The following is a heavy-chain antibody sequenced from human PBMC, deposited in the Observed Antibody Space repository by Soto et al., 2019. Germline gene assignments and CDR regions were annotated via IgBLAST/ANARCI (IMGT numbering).Heavy chain of an antibody. CDR3: ARDSYKGMDV. J-gene: IGHJ6*02. Sequence: SETLSLTCAVYGGSFSGYYWSWIRQPPGKGLEWIGEINHSGSTNYNPSLKSRVTISVDTSKNQFSLKLSSVTAADTAVYYCARDSYKGMDVWGQGTTVTVSS. CDR2: INHSGST. V-gene: IGHV4-34*01. D-gene: IGHD1-20*01. CDR1: GGSFSGYY.